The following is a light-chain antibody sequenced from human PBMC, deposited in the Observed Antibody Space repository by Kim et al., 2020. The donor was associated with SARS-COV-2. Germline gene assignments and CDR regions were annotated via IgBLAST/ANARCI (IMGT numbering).Light chain of an antibody. J-gene: IGLJ2*01. CDR2: KDS. V-gene: IGLV3-1*01. Sequence: VSPGQTASITFSGYKLGDKYACWYQQKPGQSPVLVIYKDSKRPSGIPERFSGSNSGNTATLTISGTQAMDEADYYCQAWDSSTAAVFGGGTQLTVL. CDR3: QAWDSSTAAV. CDR1: KLGDKY.